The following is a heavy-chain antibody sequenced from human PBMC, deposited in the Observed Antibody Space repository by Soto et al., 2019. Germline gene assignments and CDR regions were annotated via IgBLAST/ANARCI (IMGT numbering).Heavy chain of an antibody. CDR2: ISSNGGST. Sequence: GGSLRLSCSASGFTFSSYAMHWVRQAPGKGLEYVSAISSNGGSTYYADSVKGRFTISRDNSKNTLYLQMSSLRAEDTAVYYCVKAVPIEEKQFSPPNWFDPWGQGTLVTVSS. CDR3: VKAVPIEEKQFSPPNWFDP. V-gene: IGHV3-64D*06. J-gene: IGHJ5*02. D-gene: IGHD6-19*01. CDR1: GFTFSSYA.